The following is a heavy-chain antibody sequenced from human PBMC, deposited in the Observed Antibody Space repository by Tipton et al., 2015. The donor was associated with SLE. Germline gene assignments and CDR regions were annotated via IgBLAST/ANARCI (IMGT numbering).Heavy chain of an antibody. CDR1: GFPFNSYG. CDR3: ARGLRQLAHYYYYYMDV. Sequence: LRLSCAASGFPFNSYGMNWVRQPPGKGLEWIGSIYYSGSTYYNPSLKSRVTISVDTSKNQFSLKLSSVTAADTAVYYCARGLRQLAHYYYYYMDVWGKGTTVTVSS. V-gene: IGHV4-59*01. D-gene: IGHD6-13*01. CDR2: IYYSGST. J-gene: IGHJ6*03.